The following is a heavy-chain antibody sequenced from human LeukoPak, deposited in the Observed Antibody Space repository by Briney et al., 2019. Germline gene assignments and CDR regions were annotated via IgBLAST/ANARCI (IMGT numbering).Heavy chain of an antibody. CDR2: ISNSGTNI. CDR3: ASSHVWELTDF. CDR1: GFTLSDYY. V-gene: IGHV3-11*01. J-gene: IGHJ4*02. Sequence: PGGSLRLSCAASGFTLSDYYMSWVRQAPGKGLEWVSFISNSGTNIHYQDSVKGRFTISRDNAKNSLYLQMNSLRADDTAIYFCASSHVWELTDFWGQGTLVTVSS. D-gene: IGHD1-26*01.